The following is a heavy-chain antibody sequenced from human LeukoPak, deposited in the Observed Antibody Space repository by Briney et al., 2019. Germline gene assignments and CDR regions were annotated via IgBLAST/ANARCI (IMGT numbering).Heavy chain of an antibody. D-gene: IGHD6-13*01. V-gene: IGHV4-59*01. CDR2: IYYSGST. J-gene: IGHJ5*02. Sequence: SETLSLTCAVYGGSFSGYYWSWIRQPPGKGLEWIGYIYYSGSTNYNPSLKSRVTISVDTSKNQFSLKLSSVTAADTAVYYCARGLPIAAAGAWSYLSGAALGWFDPWGQGTLVTVSS. CDR3: ARGLPIAAAGAWSYLSGAALGWFDP. CDR1: GGSFSGYY.